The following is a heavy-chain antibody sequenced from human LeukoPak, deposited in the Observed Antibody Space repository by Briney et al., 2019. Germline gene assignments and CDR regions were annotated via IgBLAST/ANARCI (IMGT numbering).Heavy chain of an antibody. CDR1: GASISSWY. D-gene: IGHD4-17*01. V-gene: IGHV4-59*04. CDR3: ATGDYVYFDY. Sequence: SETLSLTCTVSGASISSWYWSWIRQPPGKGLEWIGYIYHSGSTYYNPSLKSRVTISVDRSKNQFSLKLSSVTAADTAVYYCATGDYVYFDYWGQGTLVTVSS. J-gene: IGHJ4*02. CDR2: IYHSGST.